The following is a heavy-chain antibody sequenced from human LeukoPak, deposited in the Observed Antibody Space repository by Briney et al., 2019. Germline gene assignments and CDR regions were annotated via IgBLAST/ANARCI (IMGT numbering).Heavy chain of an antibody. CDR2: ISGNAYST. CDR3: ARDDYGERIY. V-gene: IGHV3-23*01. D-gene: IGHD4-17*01. Sequence: GGSLRLSCAASRFTFNRYAMSWVRQAPGKGLEWVSGISGNAYSTYYADPVKGRFTISRGNSKNTLHLQMNSLRAEDTAIYYCARDDYGERIYWGQGTLVTVSS. CDR1: RFTFNRYA. J-gene: IGHJ4*02.